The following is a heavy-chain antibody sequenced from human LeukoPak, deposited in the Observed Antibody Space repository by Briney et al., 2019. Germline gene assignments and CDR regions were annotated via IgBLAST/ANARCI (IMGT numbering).Heavy chain of an antibody. J-gene: IGHJ6*03. CDR1: GFTFDDYA. V-gene: IGHV3-9*03. D-gene: IGHD5/OR15-5a*01. CDR3: ARSRAGNYYYMDV. CDR2: ISWNSGSI. Sequence: QSGGSLRLSCAASGFTFDDYAMHWVRQAPGKGLEWVSGISWNSGSIGYADSVKGRFTISRDNAKNSLYLQMNSLRAEDMALYYCARSRAGNYYYMDVWGKGTTVTVSS.